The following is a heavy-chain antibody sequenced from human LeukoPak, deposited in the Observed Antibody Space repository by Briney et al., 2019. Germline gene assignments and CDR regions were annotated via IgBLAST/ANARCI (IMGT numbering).Heavy chain of an antibody. D-gene: IGHD3-16*01. CDR1: GVSISSGSNY. V-gene: IGHV4-61*01. CDR2: IYYSGST. Sequence: SETLSLTCRVSGVSISSGSNYWGWIRQPPGKTLEWIGYIYYSGSTNYNPSLKSRVTISVDTSKNQFSLKLSSVAAADTAVYYCARGDFGFDPWGQGTLVTVSS. J-gene: IGHJ5*02. CDR3: ARGDFGFDP.